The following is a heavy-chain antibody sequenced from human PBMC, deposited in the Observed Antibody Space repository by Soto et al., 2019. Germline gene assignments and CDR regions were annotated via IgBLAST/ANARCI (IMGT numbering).Heavy chain of an antibody. CDR1: GYTFTSYD. D-gene: IGHD1-26*01. CDR3: ARVPARRWEIPNMDV. CDR2: MNPNSGNT. Sequence: QVQLVQSGAEVKKPGASVKVSCKASGYTFTSYDINWVRQATGQGLEWMGWMNPNSGNTGYAQKFQGRVTMTRNTSISTAYMELSSLRSEGTAVYYCARVPARRWEIPNMDVWGKGTTVTVSS. V-gene: IGHV1-8*01. J-gene: IGHJ6*03.